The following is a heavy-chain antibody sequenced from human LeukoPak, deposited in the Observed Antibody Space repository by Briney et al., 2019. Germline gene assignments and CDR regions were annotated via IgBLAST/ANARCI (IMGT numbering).Heavy chain of an antibody. CDR2: ITGSTTWT. CDR1: GFTFGNFG. V-gene: IGHV3-23*01. D-gene: IGHD3-10*01. CDR3: ARARYYSVLGSLYHFDY. Sequence: GGSLRLSCEASGFTFGNFGMTWVRQAPGKGLQWVSGITGSTTWTYYAASVKGRFTVSRDNSQNTLHLQMNSLRADDTAVYYCARARYYSVLGSLYHFDYWGQGTLVTVSS. J-gene: IGHJ4*02.